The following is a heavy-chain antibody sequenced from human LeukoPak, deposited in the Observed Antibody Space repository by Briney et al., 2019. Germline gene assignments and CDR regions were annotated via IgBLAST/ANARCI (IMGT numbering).Heavy chain of an antibody. CDR3: AKDSRSLSASCLDY. V-gene: IGHV3-23*01. CDR2: ISGSGGST. J-gene: IGHJ4*02. CDR1: GFTFSSYA. D-gene: IGHD2-2*01. Sequence: GGSLRLSCAASGFTFSSYAMSWVRQAPGKGLEWVSAISGSGGSTYYADSVKGRFTIPRDNSKNTLYPQMNSLRAEDTAVYYCAKDSRSLSASCLDYWGQGTLVTVSS.